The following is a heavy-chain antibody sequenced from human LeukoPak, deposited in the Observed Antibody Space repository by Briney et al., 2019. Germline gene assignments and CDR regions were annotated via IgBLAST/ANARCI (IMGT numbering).Heavy chain of an antibody. J-gene: IGHJ4*02. CDR3: ASGIAAAGH. CDR1: GGSISSYY. Sequence: PSESLSLSCTVSGGSISSYYWRWIRQPPGKGLEWIGYIYYSGSTNYDPALKSRVTISVDTSKNQYSLKLSAVTAADTAGYYCASGIAAAGHWGQGTLVTVSS. CDR2: IYYSGST. V-gene: IGHV4-59*01. D-gene: IGHD6-13*01.